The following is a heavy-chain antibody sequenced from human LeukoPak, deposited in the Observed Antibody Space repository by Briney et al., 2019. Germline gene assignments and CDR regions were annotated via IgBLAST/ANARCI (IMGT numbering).Heavy chain of an antibody. D-gene: IGHD6-6*01. CDR1: GGSFSGYY. V-gene: IGHV3-23*01. CDR3: AKVGPYSSSSPFDY. J-gene: IGHJ4*02. CDR2: ISGSGGST. Sequence: PSETLSLTCAVYGGSFSGYYWSWVRQAPGKGLEWVSAISGSGGSTYYADSVKGRFTISRDNSKNTLYLQMNSLRAEDTAVYYCAKVGPYSSSSPFDYWGQGTLVTVSS.